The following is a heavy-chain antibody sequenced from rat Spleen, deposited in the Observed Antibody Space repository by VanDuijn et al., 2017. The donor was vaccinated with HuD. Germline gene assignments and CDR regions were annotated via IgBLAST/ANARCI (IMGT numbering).Heavy chain of an antibody. D-gene: IGHD1-4*01. CDR2: ITNASGRT. CDR1: GFTFSNYY. CDR3: TRVDYPGVAHYFDY. Sequence: EVQLVESGGGLVQPGRSLKLSCAASGFTFSNYYMAWVRQAPGKGLEWVASITNASGRTYYPDSVKGRFTISRDNAKSTLYLQMDSLRSEDTAIYYCTRVDYPGVAHYFDYWGQGVMVTVSS. V-gene: IGHV5-20*01. J-gene: IGHJ2*01.